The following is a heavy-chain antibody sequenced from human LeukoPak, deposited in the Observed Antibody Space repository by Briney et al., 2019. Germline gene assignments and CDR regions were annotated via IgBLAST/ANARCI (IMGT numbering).Heavy chain of an antibody. CDR2: VYYSGST. CDR3: ARGVTTVTKFDY. CDR1: GGSISSGSYY. Sequence: SSETLSLTCTVSGGSISSGSYYWGWIRQPPGKGVEWIGSVYYSGSTYYNPSLKSRVTISVDTSKNQFSLKLSSVTAADTAVYYCARGVTTVTKFDYWGQGTLVTVSS. D-gene: IGHD4-11*01. V-gene: IGHV4-39*01. J-gene: IGHJ4*02.